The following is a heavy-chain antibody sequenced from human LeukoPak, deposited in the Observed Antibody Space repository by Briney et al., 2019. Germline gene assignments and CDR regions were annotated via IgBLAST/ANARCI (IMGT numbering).Heavy chain of an antibody. Sequence: GESLKISCKGSGYRFTSYWIGWVRQMPGKGLEWMGIIYPGDSDTRYSPSFQGQVTISADKSISTAYLQWSSLKASDTAMYYCARRANIAAAENWFDPWGQGTLVTVSS. CDR2: IYPGDSDT. CDR1: GYRFTSYW. D-gene: IGHD6-13*01. V-gene: IGHV5-51*01. CDR3: ARRANIAAAENWFDP. J-gene: IGHJ5*02.